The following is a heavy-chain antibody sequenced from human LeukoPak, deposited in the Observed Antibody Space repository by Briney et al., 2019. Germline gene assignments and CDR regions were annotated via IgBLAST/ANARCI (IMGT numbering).Heavy chain of an antibody. CDR2: IYYSGST. J-gene: IGHJ6*03. CDR1: GGSISSSNW. D-gene: IGHD4-11*01. V-gene: IGHV4-4*02. Sequence: SGTLSLTCAVSGGSISSSNWWSWVRQPPGKGLEWIGYIYYSGSTNYNPSLKSRVTISVDTSKNQFSLKLSSVTAADTAVYYCARVVTTDYYYYMDVWGKGTTVTVSS. CDR3: ARVVTTDYYYYMDV.